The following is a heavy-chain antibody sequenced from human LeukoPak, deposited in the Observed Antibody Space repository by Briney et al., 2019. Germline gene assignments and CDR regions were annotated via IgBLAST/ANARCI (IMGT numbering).Heavy chain of an antibody. CDR2: ISGTTSGT. J-gene: IGHJ6*02. D-gene: IGHD1-14*01. Sequence: GGSLRLSCAASGFTFSTCAMSWVRQAPGKGLEWVSGISGTTSGTYYADSVKGRFTISRDNSKNTLFLQVNSLRAEDTAVYYCAKVRTYFYHGLDVWGQGTTVTVSS. V-gene: IGHV3-23*01. CDR3: AKVRTYFYHGLDV. CDR1: GFTFSTCA.